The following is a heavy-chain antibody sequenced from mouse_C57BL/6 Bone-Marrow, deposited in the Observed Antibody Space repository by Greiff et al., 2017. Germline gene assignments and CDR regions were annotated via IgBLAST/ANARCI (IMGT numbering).Heavy chain of an antibody. Sequence: VQLQQSGAELVKPGASVKLSCTASGFNIKDYYMHWVKQRTEQGLEWIGRIDPEDGETKYAPKFQGKATLTADTSSNTAYLQLSSLTSEDTAVYYCARSRGTVGDYAMDYWGQGTSVTVSS. V-gene: IGHV14-2*01. CDR1: GFNIKDYY. D-gene: IGHD1-1*01. CDR3: ARSRGTVGDYAMDY. CDR2: IDPEDGET. J-gene: IGHJ4*01.